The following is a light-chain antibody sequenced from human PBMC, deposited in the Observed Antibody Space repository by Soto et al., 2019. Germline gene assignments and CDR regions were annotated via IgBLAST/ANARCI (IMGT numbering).Light chain of an antibody. CDR2: GNS. J-gene: IGLJ2*01. Sequence: QSVLTQPPSVSGAPGQRVTISCTGSSSNIGAGYDVHWYQQLPGTAPKLLIYGNSNRPSGVPDRFSGSKSGTSASLAITGLQVEDEGDSYRQSYDRSPSGVVFGGGTKLTVL. CDR1: SSNIGAGYD. V-gene: IGLV1-40*01. CDR3: QSYDRSPSGVV.